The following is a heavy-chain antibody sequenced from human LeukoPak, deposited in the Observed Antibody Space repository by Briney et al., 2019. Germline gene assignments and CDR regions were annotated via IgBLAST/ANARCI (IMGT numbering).Heavy chain of an antibody. D-gene: IGHD3-10*01. CDR1: GFTFSNAW. CDR3: TTDRKVPRGYFDY. V-gene: IGHV3-15*01. CDR2: IKSKTDGGTT. Sequence: GGSLRLSCAASGFTFSNAWMSWVRQAPGKGLEWVGRIKSKTDGGTTDYAAPVKGRFTISRDDSKNTLYLQMNGLKTEDTAVYYCTTDRKVPRGYFDYWGQGTLVTVSS. J-gene: IGHJ4*02.